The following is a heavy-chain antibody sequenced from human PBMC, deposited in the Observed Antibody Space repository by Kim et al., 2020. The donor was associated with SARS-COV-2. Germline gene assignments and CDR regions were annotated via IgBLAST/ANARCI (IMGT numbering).Heavy chain of an antibody. Sequence: GGSLRLSCAASGFTFSSYAMSWVRQAPGKGLEWVSAISSTGATTYYADSVKGRFTISRDNSKNMLYLEMNSPRAEDTAVYYCAKARQWLVGGSDSWGQGTLVTVSS. J-gene: IGHJ4*02. CDR3: AKARQWLVGGSDS. D-gene: IGHD6-19*01. V-gene: IGHV3-23*01. CDR2: ISSTGATT. CDR1: GFTFSSYA.